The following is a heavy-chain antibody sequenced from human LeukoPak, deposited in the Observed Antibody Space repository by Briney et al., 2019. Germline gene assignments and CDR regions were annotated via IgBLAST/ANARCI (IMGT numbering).Heavy chain of an antibody. J-gene: IGHJ3*02. D-gene: IGHD3-3*01. V-gene: IGHV3-23*01. Sequence: GGSLRLSCAASGFTFSSYAMSWVRQAPEKGLEWVSAISGSGGSTYYADSVKGRFTISRDNSKNTLYLQMNNMRTEDTAVYYCAREALEWSPPDIWGQGTTVTVSS. CDR1: GFTFSSYA. CDR2: ISGSGGST. CDR3: AREALEWSPPDI.